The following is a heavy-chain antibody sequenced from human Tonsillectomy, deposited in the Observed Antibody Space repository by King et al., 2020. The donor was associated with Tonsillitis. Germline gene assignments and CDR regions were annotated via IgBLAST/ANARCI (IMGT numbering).Heavy chain of an antibody. CDR1: GDSISSGDYY. CDR3: AASMVRGVPYYYSDY. J-gene: IGHJ4*02. CDR2: IYYSGST. Sequence: QLQGSGPGLVKPSQTLSLTCTVSGDSISSGDYYWSWIRQPPGKGLEWIGYIYYSGSTYYNPSLKSRVTISVDTSKNQVSLKVGSVTAADTAVYYCAASMVRGVPYYYSDYWGQGTLVTVSS. D-gene: IGHD3-10*01. V-gene: IGHV4-30-4*01.